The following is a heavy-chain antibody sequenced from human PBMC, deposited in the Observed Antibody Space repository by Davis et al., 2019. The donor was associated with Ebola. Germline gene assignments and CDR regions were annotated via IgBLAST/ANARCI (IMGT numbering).Heavy chain of an antibody. CDR1: GYTFTNYW. V-gene: IGHV5-10-1*01. D-gene: IGHD2-2*01. J-gene: IGHJ4*02. CDR2: IDPSDSYT. CDR3: AKTWGFCSSTKCYTYLEY. Sequence: GESLKISCEGSGYTFTNYWIHWVRQMPGKGLEWMGRIDPSDSYTNYSPSFEGHVTISADESFSTAYLQWGSLRASDTAIYYCAKTWGFCSSTKCYTYLEYWGQGTLVTVSS.